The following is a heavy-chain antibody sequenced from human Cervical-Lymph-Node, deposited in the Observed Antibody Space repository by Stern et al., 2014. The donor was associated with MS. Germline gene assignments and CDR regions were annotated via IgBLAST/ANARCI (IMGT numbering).Heavy chain of an antibody. CDR2: VYWDDDS. V-gene: IGHV2-5*02. Sequence: QVTLKESGPTLVKPTQTLTLTCTFSGFALTTSGVGVGWIRQPPGKALEWLGLVYWDDDSHYSPSLKSRLTITQDISKNQVVLTMTNMDPVDTATYYCAHTYNQLNFWYFDLWGRGTLVTVSS. J-gene: IGHJ2*01. D-gene: IGHD5-24*01. CDR1: GFALTTSGVG. CDR3: AHTYNQLNFWYFDL.